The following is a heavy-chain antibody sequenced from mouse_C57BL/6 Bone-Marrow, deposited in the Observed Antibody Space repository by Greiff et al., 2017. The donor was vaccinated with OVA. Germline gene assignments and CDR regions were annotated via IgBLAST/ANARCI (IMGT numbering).Heavy chain of an antibody. Sequence: QVQLQQSGAELVRPGASVKLSCKASGYTFTDYYINWVKQRPGQGLEWIARIYPGSGNTYYNEKFKGKATLTAETSSSTAYMQLSSLTSEDSAVYFCARSTAYYDYDGWYFDVWGTGTTVTVSS. CDR2: IYPGSGNT. D-gene: IGHD2-4*01. V-gene: IGHV1-76*01. CDR3: ARSTAYYDYDGWYFDV. J-gene: IGHJ1*03. CDR1: GYTFTDYY.